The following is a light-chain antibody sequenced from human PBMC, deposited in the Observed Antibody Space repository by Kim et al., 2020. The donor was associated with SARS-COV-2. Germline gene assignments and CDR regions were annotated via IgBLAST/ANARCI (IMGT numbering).Light chain of an antibody. J-gene: IGKJ4*01. Sequence: ASVGDRVTITCRASQGISSYLAWYQQKPGQAPKLLSHAASTLQTGVPSRFSGSGSGTEFTLTISSLQPEDFATYYCQRLNSYPLTFGGGTKVDIK. V-gene: IGKV1-9*01. CDR2: AAS. CDR3: QRLNSYPLT. CDR1: QGISSY.